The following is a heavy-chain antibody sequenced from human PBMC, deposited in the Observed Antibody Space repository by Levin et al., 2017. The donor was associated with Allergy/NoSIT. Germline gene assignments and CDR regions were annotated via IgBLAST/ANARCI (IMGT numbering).Heavy chain of an antibody. Sequence: KISCRSSGGTFSNNPLSWVRQAPGQGLEWMGGILPLFGTANYAQKFQDRVTITADKSTSTAYMEMRSLISDDTAVYYCASPASEIRDVDWSLPADNYGMDVWGQGTTVIVSS. CDR1: GGTFSNNP. CDR2: ILPLFGTA. D-gene: IGHD3-9*01. J-gene: IGHJ6*02. CDR3: ASPASEIRDVDWSLPADNYGMDV. V-gene: IGHV1-69*06.